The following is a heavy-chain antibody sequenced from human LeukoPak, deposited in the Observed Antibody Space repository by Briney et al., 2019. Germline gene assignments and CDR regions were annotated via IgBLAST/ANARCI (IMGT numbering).Heavy chain of an antibody. V-gene: IGHV4-34*01. Sequence: PSETLSLTCAVYGGSFSGYYWSWIRQPPGKGLEWIGEINHSGSTNYNPSLKSRVTISVDTSKNQFSLKLSSVTAADTAVYYCARGVRYCSGGSCYATYYYYYYMDVWGKGTTVTVSS. D-gene: IGHD2-15*01. CDR2: INHSGST. CDR1: GGSFSGYY. J-gene: IGHJ6*03. CDR3: ARGVRYCSGGSCYATYYYYYYMDV.